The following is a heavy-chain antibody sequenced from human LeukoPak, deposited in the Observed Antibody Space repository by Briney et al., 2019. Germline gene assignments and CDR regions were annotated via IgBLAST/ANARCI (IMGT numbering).Heavy chain of an antibody. V-gene: IGHV4-61*02. Sequence: PSQTLSLTCTVSGGSISSGSYYWSWIRQPAGKGLEWIGRIYTSGSTNYNPSLKSRVTISVDTSKNQFSLKLSSVTAADTAVYYCARELSWIHIWGQGTLVTVSS. CDR1: GGSISSGSYY. J-gene: IGHJ4*02. CDR2: IYTSGST. D-gene: IGHD5-18*01. CDR3: ARELSWIHI.